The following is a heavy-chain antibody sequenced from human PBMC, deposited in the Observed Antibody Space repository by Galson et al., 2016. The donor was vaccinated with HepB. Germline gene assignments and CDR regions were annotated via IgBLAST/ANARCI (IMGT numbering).Heavy chain of an antibody. CDR2: ITGSLGKT. CDR3: AKGVHVRAAGSFGLDV. Sequence: LRLSCAASGFTITTYAMSWVRQAPGKGLEWVSIITGSLGKTYYADSVKGRFTISRDTSKNRLYLHMDGLRVEDTAVYYCAKGVHVRAAGSFGLDVWGQGTTVTVSS. CDR1: GFTITTYA. J-gene: IGHJ6*02. D-gene: IGHD6-25*01. V-gene: IGHV3-23*01.